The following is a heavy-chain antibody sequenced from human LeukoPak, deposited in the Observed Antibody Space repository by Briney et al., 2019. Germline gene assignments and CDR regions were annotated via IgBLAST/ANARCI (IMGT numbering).Heavy chain of an antibody. CDR2: ISYDGSNQ. J-gene: IGHJ4*02. V-gene: IGHV3-30*04. Sequence: GGSLRLSCAASGFTFITYAMHWVRQAPGKGLEWVAVISYDGSNQYYADSVKGRFTISRDNSKNTLYLQMSSLRTEDTALYYCARAFSVETPDYWGQGTLVTISS. CDR1: GFTFITYA. CDR3: ARAFSVETPDY.